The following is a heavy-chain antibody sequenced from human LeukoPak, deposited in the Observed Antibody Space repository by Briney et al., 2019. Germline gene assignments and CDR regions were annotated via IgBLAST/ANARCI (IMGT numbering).Heavy chain of an antibody. CDR2: IWFDGSNK. CDR3: AKDLVPYCSSSTCLGNFDY. CDR1: GFTFSRYG. D-gene: IGHD2-2*01. Sequence: GGSLRLSCAASGFTFSRYGIHWVRQAPGKGLEWVAVIWFDGSNKYYADSVKGRFTISRDNSRNTLCLQMNSLTAEEDTAVYYCAKDLVPYCSSSTCLGNFDYWGQGTLVTVSS. V-gene: IGHV3-33*06. J-gene: IGHJ4*02.